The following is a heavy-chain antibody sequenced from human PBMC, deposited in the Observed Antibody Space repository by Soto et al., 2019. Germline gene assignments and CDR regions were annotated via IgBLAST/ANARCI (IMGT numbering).Heavy chain of an antibody. Sequence: GGSLRLSCAASGFTFSSYAMHWVRQAPGKGLEWVAVISYDGSNKYYADSVKGRFTISRDNSKNTLYLQMNSLRAEDTAVYYCPRDSMQQCLVTHAFDIWGQGTMATVSS. J-gene: IGHJ3*02. D-gene: IGHD6-19*01. CDR2: ISYDGSNK. V-gene: IGHV3-30-3*01. CDR3: PRDSMQQCLVTHAFDI. CDR1: GFTFSSYA.